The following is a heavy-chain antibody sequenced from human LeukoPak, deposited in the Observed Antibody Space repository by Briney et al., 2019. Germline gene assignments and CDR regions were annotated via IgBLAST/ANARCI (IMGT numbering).Heavy chain of an antibody. J-gene: IGHJ3*02. D-gene: IGHD3-3*02. CDR3: ARQRINIDAFDI. V-gene: IGHV4-39*01. Sequence: GSLRLSCAASGLTVSSNYMSWVRQAPGKGLEWIGSIYYSGSTYYNPSLKSRVTISVDTSKNQFSLKLSSVTAADTAVYYCARQRINIDAFDIWGQGTMVTVSS. CDR2: IYYSGST. CDR1: GLTVSSNY.